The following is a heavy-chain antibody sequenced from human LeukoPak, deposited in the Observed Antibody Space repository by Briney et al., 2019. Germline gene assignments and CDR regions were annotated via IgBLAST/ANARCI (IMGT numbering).Heavy chain of an antibody. J-gene: IGHJ4*02. V-gene: IGHV3-23*01. Sequence: GGSLSLSCAASGLTYCSYAMSGVRQSPGKGLEGVTGISRSGGSTYYADSVKGRFTISRDNSKNTLYLQMNSLRVEDTAVYYCARDSRSFIVMITEPRKNLVDYWGQGTLVTVSS. CDR2: ISRSGGST. CDR1: GLTYCSYA. D-gene: IGHD3-16*01. CDR3: ARDSRSFIVMITEPRKNLVDY.